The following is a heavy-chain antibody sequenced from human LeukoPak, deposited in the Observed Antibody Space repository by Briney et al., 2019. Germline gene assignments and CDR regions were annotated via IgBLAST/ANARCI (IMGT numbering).Heavy chain of an antibody. CDR3: ARELSAIVH. CDR1: GGSFSGYY. D-gene: IGHD2-21*02. V-gene: IGHV4-34*01. Sequence: SETLSLTCAVYGGSFSGYYWSWIRQPPGKGLEWIGEINHSGSTNYNPSLKSRVTISVDTSKNQFSLKLSPVTAADTAVYYCARELSAIVHWGQGTQVTVSS. CDR2: INHSGST. J-gene: IGHJ4*02.